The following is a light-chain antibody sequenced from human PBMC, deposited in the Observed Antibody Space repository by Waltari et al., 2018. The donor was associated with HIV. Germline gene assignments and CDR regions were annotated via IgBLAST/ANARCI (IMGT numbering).Light chain of an antibody. V-gene: IGLV3-1*01. CDR3: QAWDGSTAI. Sequence: SSELTQPLSVSVSPGQTASITCSGDNLGDKYISWYQQKPGQSPVLVIYQHNKRPSGIPERFSGSNSGNTATLTISGTQAMDEADYYCQAWDGSTAIFGGRTKLTVL. J-gene: IGLJ2*01. CDR2: QHN. CDR1: NLGDKY.